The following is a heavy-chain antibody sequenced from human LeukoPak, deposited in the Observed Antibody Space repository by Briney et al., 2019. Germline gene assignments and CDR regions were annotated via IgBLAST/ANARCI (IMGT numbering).Heavy chain of an antibody. CDR1: GGTFSSYA. CDR3: ARDPDDSSGYYYGFDY. CDR2: IIPIFGTA. J-gene: IGHJ4*02. D-gene: IGHD3-22*01. Sequence: SVTVSCKASGGTFSSYAISWVRQAPGQGLEWMGGIIPIFGTANYAQKFQGRVTITADESTSTAYMELSSLRSEDTAVYYCARDPDDSSGYYYGFDYWGQGTLVTVSS. V-gene: IGHV1-69*13.